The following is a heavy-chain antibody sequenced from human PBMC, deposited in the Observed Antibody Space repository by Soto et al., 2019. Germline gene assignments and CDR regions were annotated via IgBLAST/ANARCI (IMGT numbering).Heavy chain of an antibody. CDR2: ISYDGSNK. J-gene: IGHJ6*02. V-gene: IGHV3-30*18. Sequence: QVQLVQSGGGVVQPGRSLRLSCAASGFTFSSYGMHWVRQAPGKGLEWVAVISYDGSNKYYADSVKGRFTISRDNSKNTLYLQMNSLRAEDTAVYYCAKDYYGSGIYYRSGMDVWGQGTTVTVSS. D-gene: IGHD3-10*01. CDR3: AKDYYGSGIYYRSGMDV. CDR1: GFTFSSYG.